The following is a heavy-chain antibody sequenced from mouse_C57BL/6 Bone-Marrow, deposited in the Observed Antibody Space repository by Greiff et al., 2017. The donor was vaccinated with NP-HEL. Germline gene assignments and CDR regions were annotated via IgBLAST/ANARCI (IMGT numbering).Heavy chain of an antibody. D-gene: IGHD1-1*01. Sequence: EVKLQQSGGGLVQPGGSLKLSCAASGFTFSDYYMYWVRQTPEKRLEWVAYISNGGGSTYYPDTVKGRFTISRDNAKNTLYLQMSRLKSEDTAMYYCARQGNYGPYYYAMDYWGQGTSVTVSS. CDR3: ARQGNYGPYYYAMDY. V-gene: IGHV5-12*01. CDR1: GFTFSDYY. CDR2: ISNGGGST. J-gene: IGHJ4*01.